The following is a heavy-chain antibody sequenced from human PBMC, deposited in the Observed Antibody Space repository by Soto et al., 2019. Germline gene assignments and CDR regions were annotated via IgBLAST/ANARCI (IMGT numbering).Heavy chain of an antibody. CDR2: ISGTGGST. CDR1: GFTFTSYA. V-gene: IGHV3-23*01. CDR3: AKEMTSGYYLFDY. Sequence: LRLSCAASGFTFTSYAMSWVRQAPGKGLEWVSTISGTGGSTYYPDSVKGRFTISRDNSKNTVYLQMNSLRAEDAAVYYCAKEMTSGYYLFDYWGQGTLVTVSS. D-gene: IGHD3-22*01. J-gene: IGHJ4*02.